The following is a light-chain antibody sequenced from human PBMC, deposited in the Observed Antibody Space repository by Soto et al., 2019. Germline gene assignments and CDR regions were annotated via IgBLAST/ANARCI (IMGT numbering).Light chain of an antibody. J-gene: IGLJ1*01. CDR1: SSDVGSDNL. CDR3: CSYAGSSTRYV. V-gene: IGLV2-23*01. Sequence: QSALTQPASVSGSPGQSITISCTGTSSDVGSDNLVSWYQQHPGKAPKLMIYEGSKRPSRVSNRFSGSKSGNTASLTISGLQAEDEADYYCCSYAGSSTRYVFGTGTKLTVL. CDR2: EGS.